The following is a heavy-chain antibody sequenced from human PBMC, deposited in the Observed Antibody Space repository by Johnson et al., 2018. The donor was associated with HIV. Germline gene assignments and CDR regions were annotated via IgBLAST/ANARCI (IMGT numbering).Heavy chain of an antibody. Sequence: QVQLLESGGGVVQPGRSLRLSCAASGFTFSSYAMHWVRQAPGKGLEWVAVISYDGSNKYYADSVKGRFTISRDNSKNTLYLQMNSLRAEDTAVYYCAKVEVYYYGSGSSNAFEIWGHGTMVTVSS. D-gene: IGHD3-10*01. CDR1: GFTFSSYA. CDR2: ISYDGSNK. CDR3: AKVEVYYYGSGSSNAFEI. V-gene: IGHV3-30-3*01. J-gene: IGHJ3*02.